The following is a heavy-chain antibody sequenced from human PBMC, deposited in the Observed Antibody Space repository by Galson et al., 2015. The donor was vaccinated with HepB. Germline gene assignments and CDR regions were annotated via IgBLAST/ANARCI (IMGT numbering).Heavy chain of an antibody. Sequence: PALVKPTQTLTLTCNFSGFSLRPTGMCVSWIRQPPGKALQWLARIDWDDECYTSSLKTRLTISKDTSKNQVVLTMANMDPADTATYYCARERVTLIRGAPDYGADVWGQGTTVTVSS. J-gene: IGHJ6*02. CDR1: GFSLRPTGMC. CDR2: IDWDDE. CDR3: ARERVTLIRGAPDYGADV. V-gene: IGHV2-70*11. D-gene: IGHD3-10*01.